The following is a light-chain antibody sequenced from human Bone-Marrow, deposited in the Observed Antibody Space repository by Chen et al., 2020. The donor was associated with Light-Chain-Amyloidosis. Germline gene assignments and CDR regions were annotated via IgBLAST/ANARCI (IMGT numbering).Light chain of an antibody. CDR1: SSNIGSNI. CDR2: NDD. V-gene: IGLV1-44*01. CDR3: ATWDDRLIGYV. J-gene: IGLJ1*01. Sequence: QSVLTQPPSTSGTPGQRVTITCSGSSSNIGSNIVTWYQHLPGAAPTLLIYNDDKRPSGVPDRFSASRSGTSASLAISGLQSGDEGDYHCATWDDRLIGYVFGSGTEVTVL.